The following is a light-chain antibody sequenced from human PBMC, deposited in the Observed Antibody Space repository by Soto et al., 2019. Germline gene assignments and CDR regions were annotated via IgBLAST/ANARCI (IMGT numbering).Light chain of an antibody. CDR1: QSIDTH. V-gene: IGKV1-39*01. J-gene: IGKJ1*01. Sequence: DIRMTQSPSSLSASVGDRVTIACRASQSIDTHLNWYQQHPGKAPNALIYEASNMQSGVPSRFSGSGSGTDCALTIRGLQPDDSATYYCQQTYSPTATFDQGTKVEIK. CDR2: EAS. CDR3: QQTYSPTAT.